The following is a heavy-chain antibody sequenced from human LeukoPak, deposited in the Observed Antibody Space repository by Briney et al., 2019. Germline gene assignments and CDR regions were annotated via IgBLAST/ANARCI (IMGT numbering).Heavy chain of an antibody. CDR1: GYTFSSHG. D-gene: IGHD3-22*01. V-gene: IGHV1-18*01. Sequence: GASVKVSCKASGYTFSSHGYTWVRQAPGQGLEWMGWISAYNGNTDYAQKFQGRVTMTTDTSTSTAYMELRSLRSDDTAVYFCARAYYHDTSSYQGFDFWGKGTLVTVSS. J-gene: IGHJ4*02. CDR2: ISAYNGNT. CDR3: ARAYYHDTSSYQGFDF.